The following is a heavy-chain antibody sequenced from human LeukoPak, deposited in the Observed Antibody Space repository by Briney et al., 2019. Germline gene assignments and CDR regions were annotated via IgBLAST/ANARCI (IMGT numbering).Heavy chain of an antibody. CDR1: GFTVSSNY. CDR2: IYSGGST. J-gene: IGHJ6*02. D-gene: IGHD2-15*01. V-gene: IGHV3-66*01. Sequence: GGSLRLSCAASGFTVSSNYMSWVRQAPGKGLEWVSVIYSGGSTYYADSVKGRFTISRDNSKNTLYLQMNSLRAEDTAVYYCARGVVVAANYYYGMDVWGQGTTVTVSS. CDR3: ARGVVVAANYYYGMDV.